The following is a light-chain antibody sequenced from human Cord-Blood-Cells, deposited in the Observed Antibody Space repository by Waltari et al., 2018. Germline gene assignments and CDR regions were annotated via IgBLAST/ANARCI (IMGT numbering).Light chain of an antibody. J-gene: IGLJ2*01. CDR1: SSDVGGYNY. CDR2: EVS. CDR3: SSYAGSNNLV. Sequence: QSALTQPPSASGSPGQSVTISCTGTSSDVGGYNYVPWYQQHPGKAPNLVIYEVSKRPSGVPDRFSGSKSGNTASLTVSGLQAEDEADYYCSSYAGSNNLVFGGGTKLTVL. V-gene: IGLV2-8*01.